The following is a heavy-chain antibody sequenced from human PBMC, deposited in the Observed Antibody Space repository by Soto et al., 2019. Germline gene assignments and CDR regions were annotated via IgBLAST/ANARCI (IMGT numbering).Heavy chain of an antibody. J-gene: IGHJ3*02. CDR2: TYYRSKWYN. CDR1: GDSVSSNSAA. Sequence: SQTLSLTCAISGDSVSSNSAAWNWIRQSPSRGLEWLGRTYYRSKWYNDYAVSVKSRITINPDTSKNKFSLQLNSVTPEDTFLYYCARAYSYCSSTSCYAFDIWGQGTMVTVSS. D-gene: IGHD2-2*01. CDR3: ARAYSYCSSTSCYAFDI. V-gene: IGHV6-1*01.